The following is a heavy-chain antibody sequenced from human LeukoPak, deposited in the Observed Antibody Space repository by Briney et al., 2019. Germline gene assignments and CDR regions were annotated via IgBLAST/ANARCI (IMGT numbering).Heavy chain of an antibody. CDR1: GGSISSGDYY. J-gene: IGHJ4*02. CDR2: IRYSGST. Sequence: PSQTLSLTCTVSGGSISSGDYYWSWIRQPPGKGLEWIGYIRYSGSTYYNPSLKSRVTISVDTSKNQFSLKLSSVTAADTAVYYCARFYYGSGRRGYFDYWGQGTLVTVSS. V-gene: IGHV4-30-4*01. D-gene: IGHD3-10*01. CDR3: ARFYYGSGRRGYFDY.